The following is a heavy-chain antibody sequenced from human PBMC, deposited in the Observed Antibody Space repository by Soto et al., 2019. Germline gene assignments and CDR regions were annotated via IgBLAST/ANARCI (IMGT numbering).Heavy chain of an antibody. Sequence: PGESLKISCKGSGYSFTSYWIGWVRQMPGKGLEWMRIIYPGDSDTRYSPSFQGQVTISADKSISTAYLQWSSLKASDTAMYYCARLIAAAVDCYYYYGMDVWGQGTTVTVSS. V-gene: IGHV5-51*01. CDR2: IYPGDSDT. CDR1: GYSFTSYW. D-gene: IGHD6-13*01. CDR3: ARLIAAAVDCYYYYGMDV. J-gene: IGHJ6*02.